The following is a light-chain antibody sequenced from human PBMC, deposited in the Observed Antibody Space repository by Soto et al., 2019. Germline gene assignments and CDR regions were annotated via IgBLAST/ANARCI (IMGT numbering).Light chain of an antibody. J-gene: IGKJ5*01. CDR3: QQRNNWPRIT. CDR2: DAS. CDR1: RSVGTY. V-gene: IGKV3-11*01. Sequence: EIVLTQSPATLSLSPGERATLSCRASRSVGTYLAWYQQKPGQAPRLLIYDASRRASDIPTRFSGSGSGTDLTLTISSLDPDDFAVYYCQQRNNWPRITFGQGTRLEIK.